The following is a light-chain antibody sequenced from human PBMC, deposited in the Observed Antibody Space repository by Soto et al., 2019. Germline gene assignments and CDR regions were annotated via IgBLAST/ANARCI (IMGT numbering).Light chain of an antibody. J-gene: IGLJ1*01. CDR2: TNN. CDR1: SSNIESNT. Sequence: QSVLTQPPSASGTPGQRVTISCSGSSSNIESNTVNWYQQLPGTAPKLLIYTNNQRPSGVPERFSGSKSGTSASLAISGLQSEDEADYYCAAWDDSLNGYVFGTGTKLTVL. V-gene: IGLV1-44*01. CDR3: AAWDDSLNGYV.